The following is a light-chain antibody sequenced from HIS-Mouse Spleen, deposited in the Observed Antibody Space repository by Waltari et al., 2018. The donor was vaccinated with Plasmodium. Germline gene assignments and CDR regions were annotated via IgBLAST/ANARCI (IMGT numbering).Light chain of an antibody. J-gene: IGKJ2*01. V-gene: IGKV3-15*01. CDR1: QSVSSN. CDR2: GAS. Sequence: EIVMTQSPATLSVSPGARATLSCRASQSVSSNLAWYQQKPGQAPRLLIYGASTRATGIPARFSGSGSGTEFTLTISSLQSEDFATYYCQQYYSFPYTFGQGTKLEIK. CDR3: QQYYSFPYT.